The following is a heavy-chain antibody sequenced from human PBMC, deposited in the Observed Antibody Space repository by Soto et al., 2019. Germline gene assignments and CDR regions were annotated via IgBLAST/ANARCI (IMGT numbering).Heavy chain of an antibody. D-gene: IGHD6-19*01. CDR2: INNDGSSG. CDR3: ATGSGWYSPDY. V-gene: IGHV3-74*01. Sequence: EVQLVESGGGLVQPGGSRRLSCAASGFTFSSNWMHWVRQGPGQGLVWVSGINNDGSSGGYAAPVKGRCTISRDNAKNELYLEMNSLRAEDTAVYYCATGSGWYSPDYWGQGTLVTVSS. J-gene: IGHJ4*02. CDR1: GFTFSSNW.